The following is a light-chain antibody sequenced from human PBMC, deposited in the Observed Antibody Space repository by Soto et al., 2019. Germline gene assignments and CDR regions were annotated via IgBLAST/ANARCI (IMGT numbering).Light chain of an antibody. J-gene: IGKJ5*01. V-gene: IGKV3-15*01. CDR3: QQRSNWPTIT. CDR2: GAS. Sequence: EIVMPQSPATLSVSPGERATLYCRASQSVSSNLAWYQQKPGQAHRLLTYGASTRATGIPARFSGSASGTDFTLTISSLEPEDFAVYYCQQRSNWPTITFCQGTRLEIK. CDR1: QSVSSN.